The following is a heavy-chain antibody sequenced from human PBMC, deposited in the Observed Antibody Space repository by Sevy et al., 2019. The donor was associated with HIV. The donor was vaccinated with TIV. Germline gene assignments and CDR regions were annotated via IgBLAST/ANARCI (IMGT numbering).Heavy chain of an antibody. CDR2: ISAYNGNT. D-gene: IGHD3-22*01. V-gene: IGHV1-18*01. Sequence: ASVKVSCKASGYTFTSYGISWVRQAPGQGLEWMGWISAYNGNTNYAQKLQGRVTMTTDTSTSPAYMELRSLRSDDTAVYYCARGPRGLYYYDSSGYRNWFDPWGQGTLVTVSS. J-gene: IGHJ5*02. CDR3: ARGPRGLYYYDSSGYRNWFDP. CDR1: GYTFTSYG.